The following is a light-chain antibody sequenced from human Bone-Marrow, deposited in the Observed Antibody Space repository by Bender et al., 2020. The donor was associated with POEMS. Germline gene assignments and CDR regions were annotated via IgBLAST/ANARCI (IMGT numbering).Light chain of an antibody. J-gene: IGLJ1*01. V-gene: IGLV2-8*01. CDR1: SSDVGGYNY. CDR3: SSCAGSSTFV. Sequence: QSALTQPPSASGSPGQSVAISCTGTSSDVGGYNYVSWYQHHPGKAPKLIIYDVNKRPSGVPDRFSGFKSGNTASLTISWLQTEDEADYYCSSCAGSSTFVFGTGTQVTVL. CDR2: DVN.